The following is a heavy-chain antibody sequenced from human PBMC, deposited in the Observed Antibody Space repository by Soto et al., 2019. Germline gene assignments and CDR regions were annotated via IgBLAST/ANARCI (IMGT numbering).Heavy chain of an antibody. CDR1: GYSFTSYV. D-gene: IGHD5-12*01. CDR2: IDPSDSYT. J-gene: IGHJ5*02. Sequence: EDSLKISCKGSGYSFTSYVISWVRQMPGKGLEWMGRIDPSDSYTNYSPSFQGHVTISADKSISTAYLQWSSLKASDTAMYYCARLLLSRVDLGPWGQGTLVTVSS. CDR3: ARLLLSRVDLGP. V-gene: IGHV5-10-1*01.